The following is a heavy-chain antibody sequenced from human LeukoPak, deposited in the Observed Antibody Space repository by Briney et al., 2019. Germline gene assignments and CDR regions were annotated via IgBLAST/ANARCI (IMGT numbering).Heavy chain of an antibody. CDR1: GFTFSSYG. Sequence: GGSLRPSCAASGFTFSSYGMNWARQAPGKGLEWVSYISSSGSTIQYADSVEGRFTISRDNAKNSLYLQMNSLRAEDTAVYYCARVTAVAAPWVYWGQGTQVTVSS. J-gene: IGHJ4*02. CDR2: ISSSGSTI. CDR3: ARVTAVAAPWVY. D-gene: IGHD6-19*01. V-gene: IGHV3-48*04.